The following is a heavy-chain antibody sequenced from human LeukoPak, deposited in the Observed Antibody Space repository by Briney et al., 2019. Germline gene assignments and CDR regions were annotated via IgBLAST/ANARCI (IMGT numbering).Heavy chain of an antibody. J-gene: IGHJ4*02. CDR3: ARDVAYYDSSGPVFDY. CDR1: GFTFSSYS. V-gene: IGHV3-21*01. CDR2: ISSSSSYI. D-gene: IGHD3-22*01. Sequence: KSGGSLRLSCAVSGFTFSSYSMNWVRQAPGKGLEWVSSISSSSSYIYYADSVEGRFTISRDNAKNSLYLQMNSLRAEDTAVYYCARDVAYYDSSGPVFDYWGQGTLVTVSS.